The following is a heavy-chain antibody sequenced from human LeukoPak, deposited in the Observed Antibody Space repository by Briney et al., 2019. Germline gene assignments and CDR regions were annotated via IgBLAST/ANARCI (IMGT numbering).Heavy chain of an antibody. J-gene: IGHJ4*02. D-gene: IGHD6-19*01. CDR2: VYYSGST. V-gene: IGHV4-59*08. CDR3: AAFRQWLVILDY. CDR1: GASISSYY. Sequence: SETLSLTCTVSGASISSYYWSWIRQPPGKGLEWIGYVYYSGSTNYTPSLKGRVSISVDTSKNQFSLNLSSVTAADTAVYYCAAFRQWLVILDYWGQGTLVTVSS.